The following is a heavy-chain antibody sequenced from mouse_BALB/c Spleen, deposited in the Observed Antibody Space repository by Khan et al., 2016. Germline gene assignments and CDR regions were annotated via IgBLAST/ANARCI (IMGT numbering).Heavy chain of an antibody. V-gene: IGHV4-1*02. J-gene: IGHJ3*01. CDR1: GFAFSRYW. CDR2: INPDSYTI. CDR3: ARAGYYESLAY. D-gene: IGHD1-1*01. Sequence: EVKLLESGGGLVHPGGSLKLSCAASGFAFSRYWMSWVRQAPGKGLEWIGEINPDSYTINYKPSLKDKFIISRDKAKNTPYLQMSKVRSEDTALYYCARAGYYESLAYWGQGTLVTVSA.